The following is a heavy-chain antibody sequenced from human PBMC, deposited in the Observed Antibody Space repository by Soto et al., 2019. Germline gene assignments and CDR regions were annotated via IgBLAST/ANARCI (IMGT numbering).Heavy chain of an antibody. J-gene: IGHJ4*01. Sequence: SLRLSSAASDFTFSNAWINWVRQAPGKGLEWVGRVKSKNDGGTTDFAAPVKGRFAISRDDSKNMVYLEMNSLQTEDTAIYYCTTDSYITSIIVRFDYWGHGTLVTVSS. CDR2: VKSKNDGGTT. V-gene: IGHV3-15*07. CDR3: TTDSYITSIIVRFDY. CDR1: DFTFSNAW. D-gene: IGHD3-22*01.